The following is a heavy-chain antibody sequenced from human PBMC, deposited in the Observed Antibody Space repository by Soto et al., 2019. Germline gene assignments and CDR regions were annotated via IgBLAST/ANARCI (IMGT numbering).Heavy chain of an antibody. J-gene: IGHJ6*02. CDR1: GGSISSGDYY. Sequence: QVQLQESGPGLVKPSQTLSLTCTVSGGSISSGDYYWSWIRQPPGKGLEWIGYIYYSGSTYYNPSLKSRVTISVDTSKNQFSLKLSSVTAADTAVYYCATRLRFLEWLSPPRKPSRGQRDYYGMDVWGQGTTVTVSS. V-gene: IGHV4-30-4*01. CDR2: IYYSGST. CDR3: ATRLRFLEWLSPPRKPSRGQRDYYGMDV. D-gene: IGHD3-3*01.